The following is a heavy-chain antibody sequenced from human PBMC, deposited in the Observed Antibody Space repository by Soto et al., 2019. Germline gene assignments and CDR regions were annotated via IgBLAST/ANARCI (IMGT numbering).Heavy chain of an antibody. CDR3: AKDHHILTGYYPTYYFDY. D-gene: IGHD3-9*01. J-gene: IGHJ4*02. V-gene: IGHV3-30*18. CDR2: ISYDGSNK. CDR1: GFTFSSYG. Sequence: GGSLRLSCAASGFTFSSYGMHWVRQAPGKGLEWVAVISYDGSNKYYADSVKGRFTISRDNSKNTLYLQMNSLRAEDTAVYYCAKDHHILTGYYPTYYFDYWGQGTLVTVSS.